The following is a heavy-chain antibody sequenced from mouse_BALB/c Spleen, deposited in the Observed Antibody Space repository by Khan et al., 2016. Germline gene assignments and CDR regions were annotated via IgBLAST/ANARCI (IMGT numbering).Heavy chain of an antibody. Sequence: VQLKQSGAELVKPGASVKLSCTAPGFNIKDTYMHWVKQRPEQGLEWIGRIDPANGNTKYDPKFQGKATITADTSSNTAYLQLSSLTSEDTAVYYCVTTATNYWGQGTTLTVSS. J-gene: IGHJ2*01. V-gene: IGHV14-3*02. CDR1: GFNIKDTY. CDR3: VTTATNY. CDR2: IDPANGNT. D-gene: IGHD1-2*01.